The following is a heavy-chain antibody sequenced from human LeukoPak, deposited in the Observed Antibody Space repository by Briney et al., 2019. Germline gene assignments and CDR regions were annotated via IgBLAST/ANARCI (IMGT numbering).Heavy chain of an antibody. J-gene: IGHJ5*02. CDR3: AKDTGSGSYYKKSGWFDP. CDR2: ISGSGGST. V-gene: IGHV3-23*01. Sequence: GGSPRLSCAASGFTFSSYAMSWVRQAPGKGLEWVSAISGSGGSTYYADSVKGRFTISRDNSKNTLYLQMNSLRAEDTAVYYCAKDTGSGSYYKKSGWFDPWGQGTLVTVSS. D-gene: IGHD3-10*01. CDR1: GFTFSSYA.